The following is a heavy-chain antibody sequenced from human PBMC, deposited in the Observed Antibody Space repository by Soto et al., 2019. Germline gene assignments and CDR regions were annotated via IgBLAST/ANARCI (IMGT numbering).Heavy chain of an antibody. D-gene: IGHD2-2*01. CDR1: GFTFRSYS. Sequence: PGGSLRLSCAASGFTFRSYSLNWVRQAPGKGLEWVSSISSSSSYIYYADSVKGRFTISRDNAKNSLYLQMNSLRAEDTAVYYCARGTVGYCSSTSCSNYYYYGMDVWGQGTTVTVSS. V-gene: IGHV3-21*01. CDR2: ISSSSSYI. CDR3: ARGTVGYCSSTSCSNYYYYGMDV. J-gene: IGHJ6*02.